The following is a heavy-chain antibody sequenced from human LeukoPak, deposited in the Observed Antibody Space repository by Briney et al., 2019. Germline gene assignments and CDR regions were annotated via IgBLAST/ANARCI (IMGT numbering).Heavy chain of an antibody. CDR3: AKLLYSSSWPIFDY. V-gene: IGHV3-64*04. Sequence: GGSLRLSCSASGFTFSSYAMHWVRQAPGKGLEYVSAISSNGGSTYYADSVKGRFTISRDNSKNTLYLQMNSLRAEDTAVYYCAKLLYSSSWPIFDYWGQGTLVTVSS. CDR1: GFTFSSYA. D-gene: IGHD6-13*01. J-gene: IGHJ4*02. CDR2: ISSNGGST.